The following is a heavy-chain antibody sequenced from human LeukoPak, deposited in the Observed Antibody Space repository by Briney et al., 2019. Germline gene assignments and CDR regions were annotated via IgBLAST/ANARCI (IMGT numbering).Heavy chain of an antibody. J-gene: IGHJ3*02. V-gene: IGHV1-46*01. D-gene: IGHD5-18*01. CDR3: ARDGISRYGAFDI. Sequence: PRASVKASCKAFGYPFTAYYMYWVRQVPGQGPEWMGIINPSGGSTSYAQKFQGRVTMTRDMSTNTVYMELSSLRSDDTAVYYCARDGISRYGAFDIWGHGTLVTVSS. CDR2: INPSGGST. CDR1: GYPFTAYY.